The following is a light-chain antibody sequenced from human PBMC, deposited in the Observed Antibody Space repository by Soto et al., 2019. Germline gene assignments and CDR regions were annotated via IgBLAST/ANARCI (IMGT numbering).Light chain of an antibody. J-gene: IGKJ1*01. Sequence: DIQMTQSPSSLSASLGDSVTIXXRASQSLNRWLAWYQQKPGKAPKIXIYDASSLQSGVPSRFSGSGSGTEFALTISSLQPDDFATYYCQQYNTYSWTFGPGTKVDIK. V-gene: IGKV1-5*01. CDR2: DAS. CDR1: QSLNRW. CDR3: QQYNTYSWT.